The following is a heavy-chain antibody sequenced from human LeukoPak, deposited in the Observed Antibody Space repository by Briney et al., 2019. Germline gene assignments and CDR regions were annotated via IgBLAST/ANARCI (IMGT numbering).Heavy chain of an antibody. CDR2: ISAYNGNT. J-gene: IGHJ4*02. CDR1: GGTFSSYA. Sequence: ASVKVSCKASGGTFSSYAISWVRQAPGQGLEWMGWISAYNGNTNYAQKLQGRVTMTTDTSTSTAYMELRSLRSDDTAVYYCARDLGYALYIDYWGQGTLVTVSS. D-gene: IGHD2-2*01. V-gene: IGHV1-18*01. CDR3: ARDLGYALYIDY.